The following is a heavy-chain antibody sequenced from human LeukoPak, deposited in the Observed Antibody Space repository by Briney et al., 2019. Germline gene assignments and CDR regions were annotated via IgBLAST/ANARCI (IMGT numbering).Heavy chain of an antibody. V-gene: IGHV5-51*01. CDR3: ARRGYDSSGYRDAFDI. J-gene: IGHJ3*02. Sequence: GESLKISCKGSEYSFTNYWIGWVRQMPGKGLEWMGIIYPGDSDTEYSPSFQGLVIISVDKSIRTAYLQWSSLKASDTAMYYCARRGYDSSGYRDAFDIWGQGTMVTVSS. D-gene: IGHD3-22*01. CDR2: IYPGDSDT. CDR1: EYSFTNYW.